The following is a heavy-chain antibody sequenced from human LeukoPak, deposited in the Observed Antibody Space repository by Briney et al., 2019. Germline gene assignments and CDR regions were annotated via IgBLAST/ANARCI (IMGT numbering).Heavy chain of an antibody. Sequence: ASVKVPCKASGYTFTSYDINWVRQATGQGLEWMGWMNPNSGNTGYAQKFQGRVTMTRNTSISTAYMELSSLRSEDTAVYYCAREGDRYCSSTSCYEYNWFDPWGQGTLITVSS. V-gene: IGHV1-8*01. J-gene: IGHJ5*02. CDR1: GYTFTSYD. D-gene: IGHD2-2*01. CDR2: MNPNSGNT. CDR3: AREGDRYCSSTSCYEYNWFDP.